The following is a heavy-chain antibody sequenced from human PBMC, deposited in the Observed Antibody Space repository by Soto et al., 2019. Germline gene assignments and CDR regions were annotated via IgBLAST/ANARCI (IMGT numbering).Heavy chain of an antibody. CDR2: IYHSGST. CDR1: GGSISSGGYS. D-gene: IGHD3-3*01. V-gene: IGHV4-30-2*01. Sequence: QLQLQESGSGLVKPSQTLSLTCAVSGGSISSGGYSWSWIRQPPGKGLEGFGYIYHSGSTYYNPSLKSRVTISVDRSKNQFSLKLSSVTAADTAVYYCARRVTIFGVVIITYFDYWGQGTLVTVSS. J-gene: IGHJ4*02. CDR3: ARRVTIFGVVIITYFDY.